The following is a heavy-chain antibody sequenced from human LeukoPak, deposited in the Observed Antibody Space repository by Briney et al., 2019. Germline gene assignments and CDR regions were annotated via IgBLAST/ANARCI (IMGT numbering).Heavy chain of an antibody. V-gene: IGHV3-30*04. CDR3: ARVRDSYGKKLNGALDY. Sequence: GGSLRLSCAASGFTFSSYAMHWVRQAPGKGLEWVAVISYDGSHKYYADSVKGRFTISRDNSQNPLYLQMNSLRAEDTAVYYCARVRDSYGKKLNGALDYWGQGTLVTVSS. CDR2: ISYDGSHK. CDR1: GFTFSSYA. D-gene: IGHD5-18*01. J-gene: IGHJ4*02.